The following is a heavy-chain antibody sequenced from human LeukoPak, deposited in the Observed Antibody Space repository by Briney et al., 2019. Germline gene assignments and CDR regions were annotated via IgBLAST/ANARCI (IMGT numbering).Heavy chain of an antibody. CDR2: ISYDGSDK. V-gene: IGHV3-30*03. CDR3: ATLLLGVGGDY. Sequence: GGSLRLSCVASGFTFSIYGMHWVRQAPGKGLEWVAMISYDGSDKYYAESVKGRFTISRDNSKNTLYLQMNSLRDEDTAMYSCATLLLGVGGDYWGQGTLVTVSS. CDR1: GFTFSIYG. J-gene: IGHJ4*02. D-gene: IGHD2-15*01.